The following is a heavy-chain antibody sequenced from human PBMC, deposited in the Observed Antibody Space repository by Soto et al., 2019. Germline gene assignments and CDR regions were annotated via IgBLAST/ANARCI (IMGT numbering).Heavy chain of an antibody. V-gene: IGHV1-69*01. J-gene: IGHJ4*02. D-gene: IGHD1-26*01. CDR3: ARDGGRHSGGIDY. CDR1: GGTFSSYS. Sequence: QVQLLQSGAEVKKPGSSVKVSCKASGGTFSSYSINWVRQAPGQELEWMGEIIPIFGTANYAQKFQGRVTITADESTSTAYMELSSLRSEDTAVYYCARDGGRHSGGIDYWGQGTLVTVS. CDR2: IIPIFGTA.